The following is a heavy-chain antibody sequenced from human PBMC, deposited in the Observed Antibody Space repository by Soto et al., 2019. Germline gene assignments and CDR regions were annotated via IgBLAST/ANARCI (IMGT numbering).Heavy chain of an antibody. Sequence: QVQLLQSGAEVKKPGSSVQVSCKASGGTFSSYAISWVRQAPGRGVEWMGGIFPIFGTANYAQKFQGRVAITADESTSTAYMELSSLRSEDTAVYYCARQTDRYLDLWGRGTLVTVS. V-gene: IGHV1-69*01. CDR3: ARQTDRYLDL. J-gene: IGHJ2*01. CDR2: IFPIFGTA. CDR1: GGTFSSYA.